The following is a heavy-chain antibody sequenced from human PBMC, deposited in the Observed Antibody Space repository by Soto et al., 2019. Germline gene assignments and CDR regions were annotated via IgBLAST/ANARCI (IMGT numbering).Heavy chain of an antibody. D-gene: IGHD2-15*01. V-gene: IGHV4-34*01. Sequence: QVHLQQWGAGLLKPSETLSLTYAVYGGSFSGYYWSWIRQPPGKGLEWIGEINHSGITNYNPSLNSRVTISVDTSKNQCSLTLSSVTAADAAVYYCARGRTPTGMDVWGQGTTVTAPS. CDR1: GGSFSGYY. CDR2: INHSGIT. J-gene: IGHJ6*02. CDR3: ARGRTPTGMDV.